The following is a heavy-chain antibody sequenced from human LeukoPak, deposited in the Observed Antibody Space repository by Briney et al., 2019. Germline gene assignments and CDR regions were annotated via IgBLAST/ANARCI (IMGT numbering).Heavy chain of an antibody. D-gene: IGHD3-22*01. Sequence: SEAPSLTCPCSGGSISYFYWGLVPPPPGEGPGGDGYIYYSGSTNYNPSLKSRVTISVDTSKNQFSLKLSSVTAADTAMYYCARHWDSSAYLNWFDPWGQGTLVSVSS. CDR1: GGSISYFY. CDR3: ARHWDSSAYLNWFDP. V-gene: IGHV4-59*08. J-gene: IGHJ5*02. CDR2: IYYSGST.